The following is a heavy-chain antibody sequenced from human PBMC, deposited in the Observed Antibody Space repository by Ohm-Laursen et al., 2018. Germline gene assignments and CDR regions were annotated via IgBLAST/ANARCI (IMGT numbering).Heavy chain of an antibody. V-gene: IGHV1-2*02. Sequence: GASVKVSCKASGYTFTSYGISWVRQAPGQGLEWMGWINPNNGATDYAQKFQGRVTMTRDTSISTAYMELSSLRSDDTAVYYCARDPYSSGWSEADYWGQGTLVTVSS. CDR2: INPNNGAT. CDR3: ARDPYSSGWSEADY. D-gene: IGHD6-19*01. J-gene: IGHJ4*02. CDR1: GYTFTSYG.